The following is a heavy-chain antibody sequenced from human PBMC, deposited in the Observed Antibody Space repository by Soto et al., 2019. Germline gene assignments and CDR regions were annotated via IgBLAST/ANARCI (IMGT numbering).Heavy chain of an antibody. CDR3: ARGGGIAVAGTHLDY. CDR2: IGGSAAGS. J-gene: IGHJ4*02. D-gene: IGHD6-19*01. Sequence: EVQLLESGGNLVQPGGSLKLSCAASGFTFSSYAMSWVRQAPGKGLEWVSGIGGSAAGSNYADSVKGRFTISRDNSRNTVYLQMGSLRAEDTALYYCARGGGIAVAGTHLDYWGQGTLVTVSS. V-gene: IGHV3-23*01. CDR1: GFTFSSYA.